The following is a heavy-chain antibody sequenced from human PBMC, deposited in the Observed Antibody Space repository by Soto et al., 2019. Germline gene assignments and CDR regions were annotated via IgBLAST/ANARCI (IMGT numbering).Heavy chain of an antibody. CDR1: GFTFSSYW. J-gene: IGHJ4*02. CDR2: INSDGSST. V-gene: IGHV3-74*01. CDR3: LRTSLVVAAATREDY. D-gene: IGHD2-15*01. Sequence: VQLVESGGGLVQPGGSLRLSCAASGFTFSSYWMHWVRQAPGKGLVWVSRINSDGSSTSYADSVTGRFTSARDNAKNPLYLQMNSLRAEDTAVYYCLRTSLVVAAATREDYWGQGSLVTVSS.